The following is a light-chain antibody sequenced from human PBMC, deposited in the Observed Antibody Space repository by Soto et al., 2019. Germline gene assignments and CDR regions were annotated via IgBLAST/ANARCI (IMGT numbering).Light chain of an antibody. CDR3: LQHNSYPLT. CDR2: RAS. V-gene: IGKV3-15*01. Sequence: EIVMTQSPATLSVSPGERATLSCRASQGVSSDLAWYQQNPGQAPRLLIYRASTRVTGIPARFSGSGSGTEFTLTISSLQSEDFAVYYCLQHNSYPLTFGGGTKVEIK. CDR1: QGVSSD. J-gene: IGKJ4*01.